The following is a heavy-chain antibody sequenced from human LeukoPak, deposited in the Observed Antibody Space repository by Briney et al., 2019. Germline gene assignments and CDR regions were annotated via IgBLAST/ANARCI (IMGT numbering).Heavy chain of an antibody. CDR2: IYPNSGGT. CDR1: GYTFSGHY. V-gene: IGHV1-2*02. D-gene: IGHD4-17*01. Sequence: GASVKVSCKASGYTFSGHYMHWVRQAPGQGLEWMGWIYPNSGGTNYAQKFQGRVTMTRDTSISTACMELRRLKSDDTAMYYCARVVGFGDYPFDYWGQGTLVTVSS. J-gene: IGHJ4*02. CDR3: ARVVGFGDYPFDY.